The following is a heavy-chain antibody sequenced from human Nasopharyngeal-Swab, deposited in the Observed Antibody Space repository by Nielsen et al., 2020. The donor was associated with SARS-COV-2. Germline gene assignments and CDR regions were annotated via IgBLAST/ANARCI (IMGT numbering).Heavy chain of an antibody. CDR2: IYPGDSDT. Sequence: GESLKISCNCSGYSFTSYLICWLRQMPGKGLEWMGIIYPGDSDTRYSPAFQGQVTISADKSISTAYLQWSSLKASDIAMYYCARLPSTLPDYWGQGTLVTVSS. J-gene: IGHJ4*02. CDR3: ARLPSTLPDY. D-gene: IGHD5/OR15-5a*01. V-gene: IGHV5-51*01. CDR1: GYSFTSYL.